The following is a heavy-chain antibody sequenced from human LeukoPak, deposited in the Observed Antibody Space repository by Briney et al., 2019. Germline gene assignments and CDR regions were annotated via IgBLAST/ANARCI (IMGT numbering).Heavy chain of an antibody. CDR2: FDPEDGET. D-gene: IGHD5-12*01. J-gene: IGHJ5*02. Sequence: ASVKVSCKVSGYTLTELSMHWVRQAPGKGLEWMGGFDPEDGETIYAQKFQGRVTMAEDTSTDTAYMELRSLRSEDTAVYYCATGPKWLRYAYNWFDPWGQGTLVTVSS. CDR3: ATGPKWLRYAYNWFDP. CDR1: GYTLTELS. V-gene: IGHV1-24*01.